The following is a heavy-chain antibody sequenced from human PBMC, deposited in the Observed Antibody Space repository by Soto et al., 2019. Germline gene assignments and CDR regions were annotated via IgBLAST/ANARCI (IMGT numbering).Heavy chain of an antibody. CDR3: ARDRSGSYYAFFDY. J-gene: IGHJ4*02. CDR2: IYNDGRSK. Sequence: SLRLSSAASGFTFISYAMHWVRQASGKGLEWGAGIYNDGRSKNYADSVKGRHTISSDNTKNTLYLQMNSLRAEDTAVYYCARDRSGSYYAFFDYWGQGT. V-gene: IGHV3-30*01. CDR1: GFTFISYA. D-gene: IGHD1-26*01.